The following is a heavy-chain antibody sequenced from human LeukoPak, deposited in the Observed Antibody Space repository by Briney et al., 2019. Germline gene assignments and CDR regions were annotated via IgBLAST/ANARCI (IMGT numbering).Heavy chain of an antibody. CDR3: ARARWTSSGTTYYLDY. CDR1: GYIFTGYA. CDR2: IDANNGRT. D-gene: IGHD3-10*01. Sequence: ASVKVSCKASGYIFTGYAIQWVRQAPGQGLEWMGWIDANNGRTKYSEKFQGRDTMTRDTSASTAYMELSGLKSEDTAVYYCARARWTSSGTTYYLDYWGQGTLVTVSS. J-gene: IGHJ4*01. V-gene: IGHV1-3*01.